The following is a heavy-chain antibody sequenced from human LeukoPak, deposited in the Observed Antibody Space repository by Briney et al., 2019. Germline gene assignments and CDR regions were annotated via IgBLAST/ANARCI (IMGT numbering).Heavy chain of an antibody. CDR2: VTSSGGTT. CDR3: AREGGSKNWFDP. V-gene: IGHV3-48*03. J-gene: IGHJ5*02. CDR1: GFTFSSYE. D-gene: IGHD1-26*01. Sequence: PGGSLRLSCAASGFTFSSYEMNWVRQAPGKGLEWISYVTSSGGTTYYADSAKGRFTISRDNAKNSLYLEMNSPRAEDTAVYYCAREGGSKNWFDPWGRGTLVTVSS.